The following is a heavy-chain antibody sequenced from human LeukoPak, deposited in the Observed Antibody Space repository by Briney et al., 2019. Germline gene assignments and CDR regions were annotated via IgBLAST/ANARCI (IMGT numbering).Heavy chain of an antibody. J-gene: IGHJ4*02. V-gene: IGHV3-23*01. Sequence: GGSLRLSCAASGFTFSSSAMTWVRQAPGKGLEWVSGISGSGGSTYYADSVKGRFTISRDNSENTLYLQMNTLRAEDTAVYYCAKGSRDFGYWGQGTLVTVSS. CDR3: AKGSRDFGY. CDR2: ISGSGGST. CDR1: GFTFSSSA. D-gene: IGHD5-24*01.